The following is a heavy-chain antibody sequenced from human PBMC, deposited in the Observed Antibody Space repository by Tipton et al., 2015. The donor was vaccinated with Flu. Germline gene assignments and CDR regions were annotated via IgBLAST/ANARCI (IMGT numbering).Heavy chain of an antibody. CDR1: GGSFSGYY. CDR3: TRGSGYTNTYFDS. J-gene: IGHJ4*02. V-gene: IGHV4-34*01. CDR2: INHSGST. Sequence: TLSLTCAVYGGSFSGYYWSWIRQTPGKGLEWIGEINHSGSTNQNPSLKSRVTTSVDTSKNQFSLKLSSVTAADTAVYYCTRGSGYTNTYFDSWGQGTLVTVSS. D-gene: IGHD5-12*01.